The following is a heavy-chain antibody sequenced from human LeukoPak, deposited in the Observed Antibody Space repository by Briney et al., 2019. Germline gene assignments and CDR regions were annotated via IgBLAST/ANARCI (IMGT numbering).Heavy chain of an antibody. CDR1: GGSFSGDY. J-gene: IGHJ6*03. V-gene: IGHV4-34*01. CDR2: INHSGST. CDR3: ARRPRYYMDV. Sequence: SETLSLTCAVYGGSFSGDYWSWIRQPPGKGLEWIGEINHSGSTNYNPSLKGRVTISVDTPKNQFSLKLSSVTAADTAVYYCARRPRYYMDVWGKGTTVTISS.